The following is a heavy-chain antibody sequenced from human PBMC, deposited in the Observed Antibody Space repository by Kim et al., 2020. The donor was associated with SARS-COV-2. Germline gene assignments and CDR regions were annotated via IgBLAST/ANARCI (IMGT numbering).Heavy chain of an antibody. CDR2: INADNGKT. CDR1: GYSFSSYA. V-gene: IGHV1-3*01. CDR3: VFGSGSYASGFDP. J-gene: IGHJ5*02. Sequence: ASVKVSCKASGYSFSSYAMHWVRQAPGQRLEWMGWINADNGKTKYSQKFQGRVTITRDTSASTAYMELSSLRSEDTAIYYCVFGSGSYASGFDPWGQGTL. D-gene: IGHD3-10*01.